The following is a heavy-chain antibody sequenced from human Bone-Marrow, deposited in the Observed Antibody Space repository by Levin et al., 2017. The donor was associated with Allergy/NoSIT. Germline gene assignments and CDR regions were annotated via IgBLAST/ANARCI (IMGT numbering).Heavy chain of an antibody. Sequence: GESLKISCAASGFTLSNFAMSWVRQAPGEGLEWVSGITRLGDSSHYAASVKGRFTISRDNSRNTLFLQMTSLRAEDTAVYYCTMVAGDMVIAPSAIFHWGQGRLVTVSS. CDR2: ITRLGDSS. CDR3: TMVAGDMVIAPSAIFH. D-gene: IGHD2-2*01. J-gene: IGHJ4*02. CDR1: GFTLSNFA. V-gene: IGHV3-23*01.